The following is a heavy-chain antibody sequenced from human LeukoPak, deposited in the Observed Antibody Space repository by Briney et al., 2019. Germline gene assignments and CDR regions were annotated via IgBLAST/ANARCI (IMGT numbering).Heavy chain of an antibody. Sequence: ASVKVSCKASGYTFTSYGISWVRQAPGQGLEWMGWISAYNGNTNYAQKLQGRVTMTTDTSTSTAYMELRSLRSDDTAVYYCARLRGPYYYDSSGYYETPFDYWGQGTLVTVSS. CDR3: ARLRGPYYYDSSGYYETPFDY. J-gene: IGHJ4*02. D-gene: IGHD3-22*01. CDR1: GYTFTSYG. CDR2: ISAYNGNT. V-gene: IGHV1-18*01.